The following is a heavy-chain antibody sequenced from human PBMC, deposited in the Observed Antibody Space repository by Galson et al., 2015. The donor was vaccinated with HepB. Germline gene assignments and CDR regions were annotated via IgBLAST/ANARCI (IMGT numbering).Heavy chain of an antibody. CDR1: GFTFSSYG. CDR2: ISYDGSNK. V-gene: IGHV3-30*18. D-gene: IGHD6-6*01. Sequence: SLRLSCAASGFTFSSYGMHWVRQAPGKGLEWVAVISYDGSNKYYADSVKGRFTISRDNSKNTLYLQMNSLRAEDTAVYYCAKDLIPYSSSSFGRSPFDYWGQGTLVTVSS. J-gene: IGHJ4*02. CDR3: AKDLIPYSSSSFGRSPFDY.